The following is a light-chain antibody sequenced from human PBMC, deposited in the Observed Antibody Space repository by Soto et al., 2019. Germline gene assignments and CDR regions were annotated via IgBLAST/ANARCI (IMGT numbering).Light chain of an antibody. CDR3: KQHYNPHPYT. CDR1: QSVLHSSSNKDY. Sequence: DIVVTQSPDSLAVSLGERATINCKTSQSVLHSSSNKDYIAWYQQKAGQPPKLLIYWTSTRESGVPDRFSGSGYGTDFTLTISSLQAEDVAVNYCKQHYNPHPYTFGQGTKLEIK. V-gene: IGKV4-1*01. J-gene: IGKJ2*01. CDR2: WTS.